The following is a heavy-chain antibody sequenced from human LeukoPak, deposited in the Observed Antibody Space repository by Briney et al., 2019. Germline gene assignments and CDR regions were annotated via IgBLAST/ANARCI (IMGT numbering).Heavy chain of an antibody. J-gene: IGHJ4*02. Sequence: GGSLRLSCAASGFTFSSYGMNWVRQAPGKGLEWVSSISSSSYIYYADSVKGRFTISRDNAKNSLYLQMNSLRAEDTAVYYCARASGSYGYIRLFDYWGQGTLVTVSS. V-gene: IGHV3-21*01. D-gene: IGHD5-18*01. CDR3: ARASGSYGYIRLFDY. CDR2: ISSSSYI. CDR1: GFTFSSYG.